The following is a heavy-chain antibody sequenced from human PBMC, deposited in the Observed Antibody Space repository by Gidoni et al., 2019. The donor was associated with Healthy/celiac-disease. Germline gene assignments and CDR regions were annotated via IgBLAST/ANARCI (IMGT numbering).Heavy chain of an antibody. D-gene: IGHD1-1*01. Sequence: QLQLQESGPGLVKPAETLSLTCTVTGGSISSSSYYWGWIRQPPGKGLELIGSIYDSGSTYYNPSLKSRVTISVDTSKNQFSLKLSSVTAADTAVYYCARPGGSGSQLYSWFDPWGQGTLVTVSS. CDR1: GGSISSSSYY. CDR2: IYDSGST. CDR3: ARPGGSGSQLYSWFDP. J-gene: IGHJ5*02. V-gene: IGHV4-39*01.